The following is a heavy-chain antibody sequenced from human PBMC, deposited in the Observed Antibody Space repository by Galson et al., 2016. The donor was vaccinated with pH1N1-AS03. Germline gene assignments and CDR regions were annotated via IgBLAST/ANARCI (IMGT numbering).Heavy chain of an antibody. V-gene: IGHV3-7*02. Sequence: SLRLSCAASGFTFSAYWMTWVRQAPGKGLEWVANIKPDGSEKYYVDSVKGRFTISRDNAKNSLYLQMNSLRAEDTAVYYCARLRIHDCWGQGTLVTVSS. D-gene: IGHD5-18*01. J-gene: IGHJ4*02. CDR1: GFTFSAYW. CDR2: IKPDGSEK. CDR3: ARLRIHDC.